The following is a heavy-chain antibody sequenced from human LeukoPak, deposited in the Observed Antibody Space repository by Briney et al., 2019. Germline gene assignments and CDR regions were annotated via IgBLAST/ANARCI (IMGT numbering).Heavy chain of an antibody. D-gene: IGHD2-21*01. CDR3: ARGGGYSFDF. J-gene: IGHJ4*02. CDR1: GDSVSGNNAA. Sequence: SQTLSLTCAISGDSVSGNNAAWNWIRQSPSRGLEWLGRTYYRSKWHSDYAISLTSRITVNPDTSRNQFSLQLTSVTPEDTAVYFCARGGGYSFDFWGQGTLVTVSS. V-gene: IGHV6-1*01. CDR2: TYYRSKWHS.